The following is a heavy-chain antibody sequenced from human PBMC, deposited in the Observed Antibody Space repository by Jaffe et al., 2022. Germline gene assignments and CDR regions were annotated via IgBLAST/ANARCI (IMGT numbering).Heavy chain of an antibody. CDR1: GYTFTGYY. D-gene: IGHD6-6*01. Sequence: QVQLVQSGAEVKKPGASVKVSCKASGYTFTGYYMHWVRQAPGQGLEWMGRINPNSGGTNYAQKFQGRVTMTRDTSISTAYMELSRLRSDDTAVYYCARDRRIVYSSSPFDYWGQGTLVTVSS. CDR2: INPNSGGT. J-gene: IGHJ4*02. CDR3: ARDRRIVYSSSPFDY. V-gene: IGHV1-2*06.